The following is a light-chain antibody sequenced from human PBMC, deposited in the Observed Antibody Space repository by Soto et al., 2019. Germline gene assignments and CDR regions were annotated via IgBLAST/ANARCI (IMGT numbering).Light chain of an antibody. V-gene: IGLV7-46*01. Sequence: QSVVTQEPSLTVSPGGTVTLTSGSTTGAVTSGHYPDWFQQKAGQAPRTLIYDTNKRHSWTPARFSGSLLGGKAALTLSGAQPEDEADYYCLLSYNGAQVFGGGTKLTVL. CDR1: TGAVTSGHY. CDR2: DTN. J-gene: IGLJ3*02. CDR3: LLSYNGAQV.